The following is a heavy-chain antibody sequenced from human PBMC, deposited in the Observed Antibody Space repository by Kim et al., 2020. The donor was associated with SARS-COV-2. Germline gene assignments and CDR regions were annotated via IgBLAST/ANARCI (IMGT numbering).Heavy chain of an antibody. CDR3: AREYDMIRIFGVVIHNWFDP. CDR1: GFTFSSYW. D-gene: IGHD3-3*01. CDR2: INSDGSST. V-gene: IGHV3-74*01. J-gene: IGHJ5*02. Sequence: GGSLRLSCAATGFTFSSYWMHWVRQAPGKGLVWVSRINSDGSSTSYADSVTRRFTISRDNAKNTLYLQMNSLRAEDTAVYYCAREYDMIRIFGVVIHNWFDPWGQGTLVTVSS.